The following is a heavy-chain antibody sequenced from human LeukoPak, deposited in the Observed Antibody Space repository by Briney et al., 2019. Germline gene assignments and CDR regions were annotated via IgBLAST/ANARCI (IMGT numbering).Heavy chain of an antibody. CDR3: ARALTGGYTFDAFDM. CDR2: IKHDGSEK. J-gene: IGHJ3*02. V-gene: IGHV3-7*04. Sequence: PGGSLRLSCADSGFSFSSHWMSWVRQAPGKGLEWVANIKHDGSEKYYVDSVKSRFAISRDNAKNSLYLQMNSLRAEDTAVYYCARALTGGYTFDAFDMWGQGTMVTVSS. CDR1: GFSFSSHW. D-gene: IGHD5-12*01.